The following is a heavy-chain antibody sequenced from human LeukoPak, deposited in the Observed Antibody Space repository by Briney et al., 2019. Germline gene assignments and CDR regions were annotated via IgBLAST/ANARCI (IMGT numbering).Heavy chain of an antibody. Sequence: SETLSLTCAVYGGSFSGYYWSWIRQPPGKGLEWIGEINHSGSTNYNPSLKSRVTISVDTPKNQFSLKLSSVTAADTAVYYCARGLTTTWGSSGYRYWGQGTLVTVSS. CDR2: INHSGST. CDR1: GGSFSGYY. CDR3: ARGLTTTWGSSGYRY. D-gene: IGHD5-12*01. V-gene: IGHV4-34*01. J-gene: IGHJ4*02.